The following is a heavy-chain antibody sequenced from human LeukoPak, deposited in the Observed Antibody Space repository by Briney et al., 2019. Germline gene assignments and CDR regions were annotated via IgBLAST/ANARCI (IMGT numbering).Heavy chain of an antibody. Sequence: PGGSLRLSCAASGFTFCNNAMSWVRQVPGKGLEWVSAFGGSGISTYYADSGKGRFPFSRANSRNPRYLQINTLKAEDPAVYYCAKRTGNYFGYWGQGTLVTVA. V-gene: IGHV3-23*01. CDR3: AKRTGNYFGY. CDR2: FGGSGIST. J-gene: IGHJ4*02. CDR1: GFTFCNNA. D-gene: IGHD1-1*01.